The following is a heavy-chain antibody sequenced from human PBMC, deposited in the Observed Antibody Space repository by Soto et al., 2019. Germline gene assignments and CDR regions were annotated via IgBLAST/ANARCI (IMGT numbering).Heavy chain of an antibody. CDR1: GGSISSGDYY. CDR3: ARGGYFHYFDY. Sequence: KTSETLSLTCTVSGGSISSGDYYWSWIRQPPGKGLEWIGYIYYSGSTYYNPSLKSRVTISVDTSKNQFSLKLSSVTAADTAVYYCARGGYFHYFDYWGQGTLVTVSS. CDR2: IYYSGST. J-gene: IGHJ4*02. D-gene: IGHD3-22*01. V-gene: IGHV4-30-4*01.